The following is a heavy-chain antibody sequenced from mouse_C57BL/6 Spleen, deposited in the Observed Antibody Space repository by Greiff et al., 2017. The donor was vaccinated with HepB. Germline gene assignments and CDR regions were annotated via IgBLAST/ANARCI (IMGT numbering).Heavy chain of an antibody. CDR3: ARWNYYGSEGLAY. CDR1: GYTFTSYW. Sequence: VQLQQSGTELVKPGASVKLSCKASGYTFTSYWMHWVKQRPGQGLEWIGNINPSNGGTNYNEKFKSKATLTVDKSSSTAYMQLSSLTSEDSAVYYCARWNYYGSEGLAYWGQGTLVTVSA. J-gene: IGHJ3*01. D-gene: IGHD1-1*01. V-gene: IGHV1-53*01. CDR2: INPSNGGT.